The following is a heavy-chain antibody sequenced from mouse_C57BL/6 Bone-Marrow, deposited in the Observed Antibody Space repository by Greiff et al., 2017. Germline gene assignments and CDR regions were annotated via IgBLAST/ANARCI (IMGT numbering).Heavy chain of an antibody. J-gene: IGHJ3*01. CDR1: GYAFTNYL. CDR2: INPGSGGT. V-gene: IGHV1-54*01. Sequence: VQLQQSGAELVRPGTSVKVSCKASGYAFTNYLIEWVKQRPGQGLEWIGVINPGSGGTKYNEKFKGKATLTADKSYSTAYMQLSSLNSEYSAVYFCARGYSGFFAYWGQGTLVTVAA. D-gene: IGHD2-3*01. CDR3: ARGYSGFFAY.